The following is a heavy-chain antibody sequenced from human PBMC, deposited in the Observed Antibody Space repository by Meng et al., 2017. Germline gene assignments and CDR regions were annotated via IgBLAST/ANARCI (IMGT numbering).Heavy chain of an antibody. V-gene: IGHV3-23*01. D-gene: IGHD6-13*01. CDR3: AKIRSELAAAGINY. J-gene: IGHJ4*02. Sequence: ESLKISCAASGFTFSSYAMSWVRQAPGKGLEWVSAITGSGGSTYYADSVKGRFTISRDNSKNTLYLQMNSLRAEDTAVYYCAKIRSELAAAGINYWGQGTLVTSPQ. CDR1: GFTFSSYA. CDR2: ITGSGGST.